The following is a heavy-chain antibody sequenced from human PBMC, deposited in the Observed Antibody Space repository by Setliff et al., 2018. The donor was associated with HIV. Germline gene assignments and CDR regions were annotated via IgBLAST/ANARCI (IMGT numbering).Heavy chain of an antibody. CDR3: ARGARLLAGYSDRWDYYYMAV. CDR1: GGSISGYY. J-gene: IGHJ6*03. Sequence: SETLSLTCTVSGGSISGYYWSWIRQPPGKGLEWIAYIYYSGSTNYNPSLKSRVTISVDTSKNQFSLKLTSVTAADTAVYYCARGARLLAGYSDRWDYYYMAVWGKGTTVTVSS. CDR2: IYYSGST. D-gene: IGHD6-13*01. V-gene: IGHV4-59*08.